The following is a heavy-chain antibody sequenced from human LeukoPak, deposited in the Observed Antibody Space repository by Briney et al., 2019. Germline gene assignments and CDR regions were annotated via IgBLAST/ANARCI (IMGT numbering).Heavy chain of an antibody. D-gene: IGHD6-13*01. V-gene: IGHV3-48*03. CDR2: ISSSGSAI. CDR3: ARSAAARSFGY. J-gene: IGHJ4*02. CDR1: GFTFSSYV. Sequence: RGTLRLSCAASGFTFSSYVINWVRGSRGQGVEWFCYISSSGSAISYADSVKGRFTISRNNAKNSLYLQMNSLRAEDTAVYYCARSAAARSFGYWGQGTLVTASS.